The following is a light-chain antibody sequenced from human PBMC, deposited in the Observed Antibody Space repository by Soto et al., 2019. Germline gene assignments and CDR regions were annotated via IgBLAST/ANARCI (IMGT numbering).Light chain of an antibody. CDR1: QSVLYSSNNKNH. J-gene: IGKJ2*01. CDR2: WAS. Sequence: DFVMTQSPDSLAVSLGERATINCKSTQSVLYSSNNKNHLAWYQQKPGQPPRLLIYWASTLESGVPDRFSGSGSGTDFTLAISSLQAEDVAVYYCQQYYSTPYTFGQGTKLEIK. V-gene: IGKV4-1*01. CDR3: QQYYSTPYT.